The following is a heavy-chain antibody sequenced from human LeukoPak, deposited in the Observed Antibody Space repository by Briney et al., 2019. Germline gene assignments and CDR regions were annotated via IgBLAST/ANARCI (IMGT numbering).Heavy chain of an antibody. D-gene: IGHD3-10*01. CDR3: ARGPLTMVRGVPGIDY. CDR2: INPNSGGT. Sequence: ASVKVSCKASGYTFTGYYMHWVRQAPGQGLEWMGWINPNSGGTNYAQKFQGRVTMTRGTSISTAYMELSRLRSDDTAVYYCARGPLTMVRGVPGIDYWGQGTLVTVSS. V-gene: IGHV1-2*02. CDR1: GYTFTGYY. J-gene: IGHJ4*02.